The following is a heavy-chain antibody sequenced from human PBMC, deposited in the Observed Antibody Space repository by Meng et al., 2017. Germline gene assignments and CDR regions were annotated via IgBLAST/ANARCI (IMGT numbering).Heavy chain of an antibody. Sequence: IPLYESCPTLVKPKQTLTVTCTLSGFSLSTSGVGVGWIRQPPGKALEWLALIYWNDDKRYSPSLKSRLTITKDTSKNQVVLTMTNMDPVDTATYYCAHRSARRNYFDYWGQGTLVTVSS. CDR3: AHRSARRNYFDY. CDR1: GFSLSTSGVG. CDR2: IYWNDDK. V-gene: IGHV2-5*01. J-gene: IGHJ4*02.